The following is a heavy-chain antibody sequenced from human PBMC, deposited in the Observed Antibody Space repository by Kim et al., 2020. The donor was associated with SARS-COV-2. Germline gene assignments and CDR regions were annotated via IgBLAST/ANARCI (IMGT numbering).Heavy chain of an antibody. Sequence: GGSLRLSCAASGFTVSSNYMSWVRQAPGKGLEWVSVIYSGGSTYYADSVKGRFTISRDNSKNTLYLQMNSLRAEDTAVYYCARGSKQLVFHYYYYYGMDVWGQGTTVTVSS. CDR2: IYSGGST. CDR1: GFTVSSNY. J-gene: IGHJ6*02. V-gene: IGHV3-66*02. D-gene: IGHD6-13*01. CDR3: ARGSKQLVFHYYYYYGMDV.